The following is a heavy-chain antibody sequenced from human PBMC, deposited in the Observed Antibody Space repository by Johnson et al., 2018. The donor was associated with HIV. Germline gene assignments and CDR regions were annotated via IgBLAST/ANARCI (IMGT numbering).Heavy chain of an antibody. V-gene: IGHV3-30*18. CDR2: ISYDGSNK. Sequence: VQLVESGGGVVQPGRSLRLSCAASGFSFSSYGMHWVRQAPGKGLEWVAVISYDGSNKYYADSVKGRFTISRDNTKNSLYLQMNSLRAEDTAVYYCAKDKTDSSGWFSLSGAFDFWGQGTMVTVSS. CDR1: GFSFSSYG. J-gene: IGHJ3*01. CDR3: AKDKTDSSGWFSLSGAFDF. D-gene: IGHD6-19*01.